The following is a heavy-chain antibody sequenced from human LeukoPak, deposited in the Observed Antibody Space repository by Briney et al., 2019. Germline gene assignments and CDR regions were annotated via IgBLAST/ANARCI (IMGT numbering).Heavy chain of an antibody. Sequence: PGGSLRLSCAASGFTFSSYSMNWVRQAPGKGLEWVSSISSSSSYIYYADSVKGWFTISRDNSKNTLYLQMNSLRAEDTAVYYCAKGPGYYDILTGSKYYFDYWGQGTLVTVSS. V-gene: IGHV3-21*04. J-gene: IGHJ4*02. CDR3: AKGPGYYDILTGSKYYFDY. CDR1: GFTFSSYS. CDR2: ISSSSSYI. D-gene: IGHD3-9*01.